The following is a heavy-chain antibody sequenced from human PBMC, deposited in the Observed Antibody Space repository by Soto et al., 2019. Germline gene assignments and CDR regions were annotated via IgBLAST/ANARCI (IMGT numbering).Heavy chain of an antibody. CDR3: SSCYGYYYGMDV. CDR1: GGSMSSGDYY. Sequence: SXTLSLTCTVSGGSMSSGDYYWSWIRQPPGKGLELIGYIYYSGSTYYNPSLKSRVTISVDTSKNQFSLKLSSVTAADTAVYYCSSCYGYYYGMDVWGQGTTVTVSS. D-gene: IGHD2-15*01. CDR2: IYYSGST. V-gene: IGHV4-30-4*01. J-gene: IGHJ6*02.